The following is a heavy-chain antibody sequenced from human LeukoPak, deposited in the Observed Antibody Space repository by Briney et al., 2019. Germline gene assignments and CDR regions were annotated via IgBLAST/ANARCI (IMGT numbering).Heavy chain of an antibody. CDR1: GFTFSSYA. D-gene: IGHD6-19*01. V-gene: IGHV3-23*01. Sequence: GGSLRLSCAASGFTFSSYAMSWVRQAPGKGQEWVSAISGSGGSTYYADSVKGRFTISRDNSKNTLYLQMNSLRAEDTAVYYCAKDHSSGWYENFDYWGQGTLVTVSS. CDR2: ISGSGGST. CDR3: AKDHSSGWYENFDY. J-gene: IGHJ4*02.